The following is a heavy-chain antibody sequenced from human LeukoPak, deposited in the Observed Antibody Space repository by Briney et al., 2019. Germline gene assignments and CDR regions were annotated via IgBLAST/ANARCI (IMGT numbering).Heavy chain of an antibody. V-gene: IGHV1-18*04. CDR2: ISVYNGNT. D-gene: IGHD2-2*01. CDR1: GYTFTNYG. Sequence: EASVKVSCKASGYTFTNYGISWVRQAPGQGLEWMGWISVYNGNTNYAQKLQGRATMTTDTSTSTAYMELRSLRSDDTAVYYCARDGDCTTTSCYSLYDYYGMDVWGKGTTVTVSS. J-gene: IGHJ6*04. CDR3: ARDGDCTTTSCYSLYDYYGMDV.